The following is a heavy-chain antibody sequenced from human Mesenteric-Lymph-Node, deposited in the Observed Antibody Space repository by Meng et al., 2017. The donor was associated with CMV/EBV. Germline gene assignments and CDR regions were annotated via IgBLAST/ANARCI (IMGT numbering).Heavy chain of an antibody. V-gene: IGHV4-59*01. CDR3: VRDRHSYDDNTYFRYFDY. J-gene: IGHJ4*02. Sequence: SETLSLTCTVSGGSISSYYWSWIRQPPGKGLEWLGYVYYSGSTDYNPSLKSRVTISVDTSKKQFSLRLSSVTAADTAVYYCVRDRHSYDDNTYFRYFDYWGQGMLVTVSS. CDR2: VYYSGST. D-gene: IGHD3-22*01. CDR1: GGSISSYY.